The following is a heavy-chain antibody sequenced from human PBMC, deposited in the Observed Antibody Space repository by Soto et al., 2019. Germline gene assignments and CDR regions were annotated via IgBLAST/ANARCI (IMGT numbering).Heavy chain of an antibody. D-gene: IGHD3-10*02. Sequence: QVPLVQSGAEVKKPGASVKVSCKASGYTFTSYAMHWVRQAPGQRLEWMGWINAGKGNTKYSQKFQGRVTITRDTSASTAYLELSSLRSEDTAVYYCARGRGAMVGNWFDPWGQGTLVTVSS. CDR2: INAGKGNT. V-gene: IGHV1-3*01. CDR1: GYTFTSYA. CDR3: ARGRGAMVGNWFDP. J-gene: IGHJ5*02.